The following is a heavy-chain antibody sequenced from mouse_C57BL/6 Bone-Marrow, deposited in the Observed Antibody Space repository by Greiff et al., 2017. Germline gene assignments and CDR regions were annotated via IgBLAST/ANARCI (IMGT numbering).Heavy chain of an antibody. CDR1: GFNIKDYY. J-gene: IGHJ2*01. CDR3: TTTPGGDY. CDR2: IAPEDGDT. Sequence: VHVKQSGAGLVRPGASVKLSCTASGFNIKDYYMHWVKQRPEQGLEWIGRIAPEDGDTESAPKFSGKGTMTADTSSNTGYLQLSSLTSEDTATFYCTTTPGGDYWGQGTTLTVSA. V-gene: IGHV14-1*01.